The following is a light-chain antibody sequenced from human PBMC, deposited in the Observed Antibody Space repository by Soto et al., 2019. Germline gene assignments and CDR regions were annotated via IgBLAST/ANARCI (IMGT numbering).Light chain of an antibody. Sequence: EIVLTQSPGTLTLSPGERATLSCRASQSVTSNYIAWYQQRPGQPPRLLIFGASIRANGIPDRFSGSGCGTDFTLTISRLEPEDFAVYHCQQYGSSPTTFGQGTKVEIK. J-gene: IGKJ1*01. CDR2: GAS. CDR3: QQYGSSPTT. V-gene: IGKV3-20*01. CDR1: QSVTSNY.